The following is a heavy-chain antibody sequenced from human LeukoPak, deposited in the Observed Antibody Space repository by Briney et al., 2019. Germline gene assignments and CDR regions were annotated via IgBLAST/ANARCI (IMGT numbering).Heavy chain of an antibody. CDR1: GGFISSYY. CDR3: ASHGYSDSQHWFFDL. V-gene: IGHV4-59*01. CDR2: TYDSGNT. Sequence: SETLSLTCSVPGGFISSYYWNWIRQPPGKGLEWIGYTYDSGNTDYNPSFRGRVTISVDRSKNQFSLKLRSVTAADTAVYYCASHGYSDSQHWFFDLWGRGTLVTVSS. D-gene: IGHD4-11*01. J-gene: IGHJ2*01.